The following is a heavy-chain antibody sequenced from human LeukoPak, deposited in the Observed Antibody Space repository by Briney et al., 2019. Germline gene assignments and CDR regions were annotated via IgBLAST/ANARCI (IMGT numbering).Heavy chain of an antibody. Sequence: ASVKVSCKASGYTFTSYYMHWVRQAPGQGLEWMGIINPSGGSTSYAQKFQGRVTMTEDTSTDTAYMELSSLRSEDTAVYYCATGIAAAETGNNWFDPWGQGTLVTVSS. CDR2: INPSGGST. CDR3: ATGIAAAETGNNWFDP. J-gene: IGHJ5*02. V-gene: IGHV1-46*01. D-gene: IGHD6-13*01. CDR1: GYTFTSYY.